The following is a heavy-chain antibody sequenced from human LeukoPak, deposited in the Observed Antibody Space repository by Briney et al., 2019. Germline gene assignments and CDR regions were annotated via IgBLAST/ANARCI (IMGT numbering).Heavy chain of an antibody. CDR1: GYTFTSYA. D-gene: IGHD3-10*01. V-gene: IGHV1-3*01. CDR2: INAGNGNT. CDR3: ARGRSMVRGVIIWFDP. Sequence: ASVKVSCNASGYTFTSYAMHWVRQAPGQRLEWMGWINAGNGNTKYSQKFQGRVTITRDTSASTAYMELSSLRSEDTAVYYCARGRSMVRGVIIWFDPWGQGTLVTVSS. J-gene: IGHJ5*02.